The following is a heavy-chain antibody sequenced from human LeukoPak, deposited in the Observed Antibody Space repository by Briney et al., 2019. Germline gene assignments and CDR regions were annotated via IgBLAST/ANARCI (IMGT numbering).Heavy chain of an antibody. CDR2: INTYGRSS. Sequence: GGSLRLSCAASGLTFSSYWMHWVRQVPGKGLVWVARINTYGRSSTYGDSVEGRFTISRDNAKNTLYLELNSLRDDDTAVYYCARGSTTVTTRDWFDPWGKGTQVTVSS. D-gene: IGHD4-17*01. V-gene: IGHV3-74*03. CDR1: GLTFSSYW. CDR3: ARGSTTVTTRDWFDP. J-gene: IGHJ5*02.